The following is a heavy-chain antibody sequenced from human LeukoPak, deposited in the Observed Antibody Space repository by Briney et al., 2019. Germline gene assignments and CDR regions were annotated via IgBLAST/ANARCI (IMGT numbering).Heavy chain of an antibody. CDR3: ARQMVITTGYWYFDL. V-gene: IGHV4-38-2*02. D-gene: IGHD3-22*01. J-gene: IGHJ2*01. CDR1: GYSISSGYY. CDR2: IYHSGST. Sequence: PSETLSLTCTVSGYSISSGYYWGWIRQPPGQGLEWIGSIYHSGSTYYNPSLKSRVTISVDTSKNQFSLKLSSVTAADTAVYYCARQMVITTGYWYFDLWGRGTLVTVSS.